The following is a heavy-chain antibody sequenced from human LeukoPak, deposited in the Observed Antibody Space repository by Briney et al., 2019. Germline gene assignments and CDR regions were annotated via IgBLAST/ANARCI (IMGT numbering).Heavy chain of an antibody. D-gene: IGHD1-26*01. J-gene: IGHJ4*02. CDR3: AREKFDSGSHTTPDY. Sequence: GGSLRLSCAASGFTFSSYWMHWVRQAPGKGLVWGSRINSDGSSTSYADSVKGRFTISRDNAKNTLYLQMNSLRAEDTAVYYCAREKFDSGSHTTPDYWGQGTLVTVSS. CDR1: GFTFSSYW. CDR2: INSDGSST. V-gene: IGHV3-74*01.